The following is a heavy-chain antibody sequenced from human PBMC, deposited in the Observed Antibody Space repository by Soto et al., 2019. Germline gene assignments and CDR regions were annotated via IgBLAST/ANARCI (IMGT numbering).Heavy chain of an antibody. CDR3: ATEGDFWSGFYGGVGA. J-gene: IGHJ5*02. Sequence: EVQLVESGGGLVQPGGSLRLVCVDSGSALESHWMAWVRQAPGKGLEWVANIRQDGTGIHYVEAVRGRFIISRDNTKKSVYLQKNSLRVEDSARYYGATEGDFWSGFYGGVGAWGQGTQVTVSS. V-gene: IGHV3-7*01. CDR1: GSALESHW. D-gene: IGHD3-3*01. CDR2: IRQDGTGI.